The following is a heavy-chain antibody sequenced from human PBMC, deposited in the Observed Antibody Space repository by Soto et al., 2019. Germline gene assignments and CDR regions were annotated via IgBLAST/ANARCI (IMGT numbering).Heavy chain of an antibody. CDR2: ISTYSGDT. CDR1: GYTFFTYD. D-gene: IGHD1-1*01. CDR3: AGHQGPTTSENWFDP. J-gene: IGHJ5*02. V-gene: IGHV1-18*01. Sequence: ASVKVSCKASGYTFFTYDISWVRQAPGQGLEWMGWISTYSGDTKYAQKFQGRVTMTTDTSTTTAYLELRSLRSDDTAVYYCAGHQGPTTSENWFDPWGQGTLGTVSS.